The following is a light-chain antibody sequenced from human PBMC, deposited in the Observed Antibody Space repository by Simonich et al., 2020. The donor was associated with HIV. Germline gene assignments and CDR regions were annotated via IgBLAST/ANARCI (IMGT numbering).Light chain of an antibody. CDR3: SSYAGSNNWV. V-gene: IGLV2-8*01. J-gene: IGLJ3*02. CDR2: EVN. CDR1: SSDVGGYNY. Sequence: QSALTQPASVSGSPGQSITISCTGTSSDVGGYNYVSWYQQHPGKAPKLMIYEVNKRPSGVLDRFSGSKSGNTASLTVSGLQAEDEADYYCSSYAGSNNWVFGGGTKLTVL.